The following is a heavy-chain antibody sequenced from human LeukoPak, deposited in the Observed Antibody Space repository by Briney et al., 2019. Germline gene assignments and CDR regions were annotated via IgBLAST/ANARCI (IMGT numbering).Heavy chain of an antibody. V-gene: IGHV3-53*01. CDR2: IYSDGGT. Sequence: GGSLRLSCAASGFIVNDNYMSWVRQAPAKGLEWVSVIYSDGGTFYSDSVKGRFTISRDYSKNTLYLQMNSLRADDTAVYYCARDSSGPAFWGQGTLVTVSS. CDR1: GFIVNDNY. CDR3: ARDSSGPAF. D-gene: IGHD6-19*01. J-gene: IGHJ4*02.